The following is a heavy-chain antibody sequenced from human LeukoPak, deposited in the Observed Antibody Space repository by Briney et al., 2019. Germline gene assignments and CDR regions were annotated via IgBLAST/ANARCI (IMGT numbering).Heavy chain of an antibody. CDR2: IYHSGST. J-gene: IGHJ4*02. CDR3: ARPSRPYSSGWHAVY. V-gene: IGHV4-38-2*02. CDR1: GYSISSGYY. D-gene: IGHD6-19*01. Sequence: SETLSLTCTVSGYSISSGYYWGWIRQPPGKGLEWIGSIYHSGSTYYNPSLKSRVTISVDTSKNQFSLKLSSVTAADTAVYYCARPSRPYSSGWHAVYWGQGTLVTVSS.